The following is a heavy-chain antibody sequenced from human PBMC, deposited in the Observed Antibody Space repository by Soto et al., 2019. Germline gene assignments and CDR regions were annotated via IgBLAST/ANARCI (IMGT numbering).Heavy chain of an antibody. CDR1: GFSLSTTGVG. CDR2: IYWDDDK. D-gene: IGHD3-10*01. CDR3: AQRLPHYGLGRERGNGFDP. Sequence: QITLKESGPTLVRPTQTLTLTCTFSGFSLSTTGVGVGWIRQPPGKALEWLALIYWDDDKRYCPSLKSRLTITKDTSTNEVILTMPNMDPVDTARYYCAQRLPHYGLGRERGNGFDPWGQGTLVTVSS. J-gene: IGHJ5*02. V-gene: IGHV2-5*02.